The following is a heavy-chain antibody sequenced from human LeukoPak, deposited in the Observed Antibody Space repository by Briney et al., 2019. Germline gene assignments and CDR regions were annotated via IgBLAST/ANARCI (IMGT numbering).Heavy chain of an antibody. CDR3: AKDQGSGGPGGY. J-gene: IGHJ4*02. CDR2: ISYDGSNK. D-gene: IGHD2-15*01. CDR1: GFTFSSYG. V-gene: IGHV3-30*18. Sequence: PGGSLRLSCAASGFTFSSYGMHWVRQAPGKGLEWVAVISYDGSNKYYADSVKGRFTISRDNSKNTLYLQMNSLRAEDTAVYYCAKDQGSGGPGGYWGQGTLVTVPS.